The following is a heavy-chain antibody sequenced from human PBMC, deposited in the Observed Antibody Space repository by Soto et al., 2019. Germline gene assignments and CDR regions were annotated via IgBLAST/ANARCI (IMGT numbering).Heavy chain of an antibody. Sequence: QLQLQESGPGLLKPSETLSLTCTVSGASISTSNYYWSWIRQSPGKGLEWIGSVFYSWSSYYNPSLKSRVTISVDASRNQFSLRVNFVTAADTAVYYCASRKREEICSAGNCYFTYWDQGNLVTISS. CDR2: VFYSWSS. V-gene: IGHV4-39*01. D-gene: IGHD2-15*01. J-gene: IGHJ4*02. CDR3: ASRKREEICSAGNCYFTY. CDR1: GASISTSNYY.